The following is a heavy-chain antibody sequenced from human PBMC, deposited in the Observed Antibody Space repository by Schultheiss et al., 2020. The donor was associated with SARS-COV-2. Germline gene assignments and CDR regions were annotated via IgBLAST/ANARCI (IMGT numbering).Heavy chain of an antibody. D-gene: IGHD2-15*01. V-gene: IGHV4-39*01. J-gene: IGHJ4*02. Sequence: SETLSLTCTVSGGSISSSSYYWGWIRQPPGKGLEWIGEIGEINHGGTTNYNPSFKSRVTISADTSKNQFSVTVNSVTAADTAVYYCASSPDISGGEFGYWGQGTLVTVSS. CDR2: INHGGTT. CDR3: ASSPDISGGEFGY. CDR1: GGSISSSSYY.